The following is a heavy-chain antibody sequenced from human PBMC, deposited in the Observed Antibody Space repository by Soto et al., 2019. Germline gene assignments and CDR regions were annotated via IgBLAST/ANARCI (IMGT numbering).Heavy chain of an antibody. CDR2: IHGGDSNT. D-gene: IGHD6-19*01. V-gene: IGHV5-51*01. J-gene: IGHJ4*02. Sequence: PGESLKISCKGSGYMFTSYWIGWVRQMPGKGLEWMGIIHGGDSNTRYSPSFDGQVTISTDKSINTAYLQWSSLKASDTAVYYCARRITSSTGWDYWGQGTLVTVSS. CDR3: ARRITSSTGWDY. CDR1: GYMFTSYW.